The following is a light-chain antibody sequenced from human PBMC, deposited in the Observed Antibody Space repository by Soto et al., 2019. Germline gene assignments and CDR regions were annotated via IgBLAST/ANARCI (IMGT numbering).Light chain of an antibody. Sequence: QSVLTQPASVSGSPGQSITISCTGTSSDVGGYNYVSWYQQHPGKAPKLMIYDVSNRPSGVSNRFSGSKSGNTASLTISGLQAEDEADYYCSSYTSSSTLDFGTGT. J-gene: IGLJ1*01. V-gene: IGLV2-14*01. CDR2: DVS. CDR3: SSYTSSSTLD. CDR1: SSDVGGYNY.